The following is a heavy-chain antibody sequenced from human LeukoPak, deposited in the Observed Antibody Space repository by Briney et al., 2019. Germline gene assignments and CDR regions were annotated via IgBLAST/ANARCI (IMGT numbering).Heavy chain of an antibody. D-gene: IGHD6-25*01. V-gene: IGHV3-21*01. J-gene: IGHJ5*02. Sequence: GSLRLSCAASGFTFSSYSMNWVRQAPGKGLEWVSSISSSSSYIYYADSVKGRFTISRDNAKNSLYLQMNSLRAEDTAVYYCARERIAAMGWFDPWGQGTLVTVSS. CDR3: ARERIAAMGWFDP. CDR2: ISSSSSYI. CDR1: GFTFSSYS.